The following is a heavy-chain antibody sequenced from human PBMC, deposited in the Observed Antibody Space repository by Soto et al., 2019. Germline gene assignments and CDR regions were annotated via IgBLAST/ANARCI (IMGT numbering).Heavy chain of an antibody. J-gene: IGHJ6*02. CDR1: GFTFSSYA. Sequence: EVQLLESGGGLVQPGGSLRLSCAASGFTFSSYAMSWVRQAPGKGLEWVSVISGSGDSTYYADSVRGRFTISRDNSKNTLYLQMTRLRGEDTAVYYCAKDRDGAAAGPTKFYGMDVWGQGTTVTVSS. CDR2: ISGSGDST. V-gene: IGHV3-23*01. CDR3: AKDRDGAAAGPTKFYGMDV. D-gene: IGHD6-13*01.